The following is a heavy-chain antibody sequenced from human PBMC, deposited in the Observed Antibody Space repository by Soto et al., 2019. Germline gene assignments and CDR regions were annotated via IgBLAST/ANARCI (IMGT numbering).Heavy chain of an antibody. D-gene: IGHD6-13*01. V-gene: IGHV3-33*01. Sequence: QVQLVESGGGVVQPGRSLRLSCAASGFTFSTYGMHWVRQAPGKGLEWVAVIWYDGSNKYYADSVKGRFTISRDNSKNTLYLQMNSLRAEDTAVYYCARSRAAAGTGYYHLDVWGEGTTVTVSS. CDR2: IWYDGSNK. J-gene: IGHJ6*03. CDR1: GFTFSTYG. CDR3: ARSRAAAGTGYYHLDV.